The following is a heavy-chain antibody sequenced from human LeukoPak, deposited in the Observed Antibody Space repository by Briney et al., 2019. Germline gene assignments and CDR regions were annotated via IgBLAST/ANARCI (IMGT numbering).Heavy chain of an antibody. D-gene: IGHD6-19*01. Sequence: GGSLRLSCAASGFTFSGYAMSWVRQAPGKGLEWVSAISGSGGSTYYADSVKGRFTISRDNSKNTLYLQMNSLRAEDTAVYYCAKDSHYSSGWSYHFDYWGQGTLVTVSS. V-gene: IGHV3-23*01. CDR1: GFTFSGYA. J-gene: IGHJ4*02. CDR2: ISGSGGST. CDR3: AKDSHYSSGWSYHFDY.